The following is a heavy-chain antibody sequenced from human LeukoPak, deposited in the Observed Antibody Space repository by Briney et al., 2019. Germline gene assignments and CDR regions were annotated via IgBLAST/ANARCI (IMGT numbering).Heavy chain of an antibody. Sequence: PSETLSLTCAVYGGSLGGYYWSWIRQPPGKGLEWIGYIYYSGSTKYNPSLKSRVTISVDTSKNQFSLKLSSVTAADTAVYYCARGGWYYDCWGQGTLVTVSS. J-gene: IGHJ4*02. D-gene: IGHD6-19*01. CDR2: IYYSGST. V-gene: IGHV4-59*01. CDR3: ARGGWYYDC. CDR1: GGSLGGYY.